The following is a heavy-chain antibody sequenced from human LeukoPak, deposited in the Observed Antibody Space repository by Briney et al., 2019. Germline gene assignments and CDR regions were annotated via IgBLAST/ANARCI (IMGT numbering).Heavy chain of an antibody. J-gene: IGHJ4*02. D-gene: IGHD1-26*01. CDR2: ITSRGIT. Sequence: GGSLRLSCAASGFTFTHYGMNWVRQAPGKGLEWVAGITSRGITFYALSVKDRFTISRDNSKNNVYLQMNSLSDEDRAIYYCVKVRSATGMTTTYFDYWGQGTLVTVSS. V-gene: IGHV3-23*01. CDR1: GFTFTHYG. CDR3: VKVRSATGMTTTYFDY.